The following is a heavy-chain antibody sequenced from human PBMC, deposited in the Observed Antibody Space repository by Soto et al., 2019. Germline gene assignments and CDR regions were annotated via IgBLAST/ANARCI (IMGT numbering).Heavy chain of an antibody. Sequence: GGSLRLSCAASGFTFSGSAMHWVRQASGKGLEWVGRIRNKSNNYATAYAASVKGRFTISRDDSKNTAYLQMNSLKTEDTAVYYCTRRRDAVTTKSYYYYGMDVWGQGTTVTVSS. CDR1: GFTFSGSA. CDR3: TRRRDAVTTKSYYYYGMDV. V-gene: IGHV3-73*01. J-gene: IGHJ6*02. D-gene: IGHD4-17*01. CDR2: IRNKSNNYAT.